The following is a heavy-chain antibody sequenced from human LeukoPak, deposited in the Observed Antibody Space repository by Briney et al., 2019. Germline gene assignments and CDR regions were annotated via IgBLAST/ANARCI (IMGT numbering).Heavy chain of an antibody. CDR3: TRDRRPTYYYDSSGYSHDY. Sequence: PGGSLRLSCAASGFTFSDYYMSWVRQAPGKGLEWVGFIRSKAYGGTTEYAASVKGRFTISRDDSKSIAYLQMNSLKTEDTAVYYCTRDRRPTYYYDSSGYSHDYWGQGTLVTVSS. V-gene: IGHV3-49*04. D-gene: IGHD3-22*01. J-gene: IGHJ4*02. CDR2: IRSKAYGGTT. CDR1: GFTFSDYY.